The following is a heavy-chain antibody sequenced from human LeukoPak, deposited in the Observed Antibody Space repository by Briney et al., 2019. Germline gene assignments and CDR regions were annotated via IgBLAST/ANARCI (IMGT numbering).Heavy chain of an antibody. J-gene: IGHJ4*02. CDR3: ARHPFSTPFDY. CDR1: GGSTSGFY. V-gene: IGHV4-59*08. CDR2: IYYSGDS. Sequence: PSETLSLTCSVSGGSTSGFYWSWIRQPPGKGLEWIGYIYYSGDSNSNPSLKSRVTMSLDTSKNQFSLRLSSVTAADTAVYYCARHPFSTPFDYWGRGTLVIVSS. D-gene: IGHD2/OR15-2a*01.